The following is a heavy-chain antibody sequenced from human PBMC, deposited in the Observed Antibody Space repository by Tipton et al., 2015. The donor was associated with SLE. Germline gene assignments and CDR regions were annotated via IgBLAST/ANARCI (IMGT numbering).Heavy chain of an antibody. D-gene: IGHD1-26*01. CDR1: GFTFTDYR. J-gene: IGHJ3*02. Sequence: GSLRLSCAVSGFTFTDYRMHWVRHAPGKGLVWVSRINVDGSSISYADSVKGRFTISRDNAKSTLYLQLNSLSAEDTAVYYCARVSVAGAQAFDIWGQGTVVSASS. CDR3: ARVSVAGAQAFDI. CDR2: INVDGSSI. V-gene: IGHV3-74*01.